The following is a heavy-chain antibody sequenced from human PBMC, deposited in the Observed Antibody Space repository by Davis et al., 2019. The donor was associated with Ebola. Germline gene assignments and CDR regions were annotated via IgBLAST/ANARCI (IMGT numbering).Heavy chain of an antibody. V-gene: IGHV6-1*01. CDR3: ARDPPYDQGYDF. CDR2: TYYRSKWFV. J-gene: IGHJ4*02. CDR1: GDSVPSNSAA. Sequence: SQTPSLTRAISGDSVPSNSAAWNWIRQSPSRGLEWLGRTYYRSKWFVDYAVSVKSRITINPDTSKNQFSLQLTSVTPEDTAVYYCARDPPYDQGYDFWGQGTLVTVSS. D-gene: IGHD3-16*01.